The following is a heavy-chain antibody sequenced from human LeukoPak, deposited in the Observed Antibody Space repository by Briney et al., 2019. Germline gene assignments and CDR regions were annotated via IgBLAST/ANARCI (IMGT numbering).Heavy chain of an antibody. V-gene: IGHV3-9*01. CDR1: GFTFDDYA. CDR3: AKAVTVTNHYYYGMDV. D-gene: IGHD4-17*01. Sequence: GGSLRLSFAASGFTFDDYAMHWVRHAPGKGLEWVSGISWNSGSIGYADSVKGRFTISRDNAKNSLYLQMNSLRAEDTALYYCAKAVTVTNHYYYGMDVWGQGTTVTASS. CDR2: ISWNSGSI. J-gene: IGHJ6*02.